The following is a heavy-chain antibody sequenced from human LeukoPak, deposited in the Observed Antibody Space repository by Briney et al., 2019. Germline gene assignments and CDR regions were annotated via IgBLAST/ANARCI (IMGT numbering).Heavy chain of an antibody. J-gene: IGHJ5*02. V-gene: IGHV3-33*01. CDR3: ARDRVVRGVLNWFDP. CDR2: IWYDGSNK. Sequence: GGSLRLSCAASGFTFSSYGMHWVRQAPGKGLEGVAVIWYDGSNKYYADSVKGRFTISRDNSKNTLYLQMNSLRAEDTAVYYCARDRVVRGVLNWFDPWGQGTLVTVSS. CDR1: GFTFSSYG. D-gene: IGHD3-10*01.